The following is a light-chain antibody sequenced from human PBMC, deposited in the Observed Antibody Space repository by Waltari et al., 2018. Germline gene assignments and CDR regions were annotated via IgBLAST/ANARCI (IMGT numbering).Light chain of an antibody. CDR3: QQYNHWPPST. CDR2: GAS. J-gene: IGKJ1*01. V-gene: IGKV3-15*01. CDR1: QSVSDN. Sequence: EIVMTQSPATLSVSPGERATLSCRASQSVSDNLAWYQHEPAQAPRLLIYGASTRATGIPGRFSGSGSGTEFTLTISSLQSEDIALYYCQQYNHWPPSTFGQGTKVEIK.